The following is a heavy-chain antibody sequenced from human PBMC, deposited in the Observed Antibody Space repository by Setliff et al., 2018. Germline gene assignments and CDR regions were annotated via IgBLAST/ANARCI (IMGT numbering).Heavy chain of an antibody. Sequence: SETLSLTCTVPGGSINSGVYYWGWIRQPPGKGLEWIGGIYHGGDTYYNASLKSRLTISVDTSKNQFSLKLRSVTAADTAVYYCARTGTYRYFDYWGQGALVTVSS. J-gene: IGHJ4*02. V-gene: IGHV4-39*01. CDR2: IYHGGDT. CDR1: GGSINSGVYY. CDR3: ARTGTYRYFDY. D-gene: IGHD1-1*01.